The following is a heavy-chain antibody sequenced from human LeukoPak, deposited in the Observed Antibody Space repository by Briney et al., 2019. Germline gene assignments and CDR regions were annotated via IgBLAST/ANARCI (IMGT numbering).Heavy chain of an antibody. V-gene: IGHV4-59*08. CDR2: IYYSGST. Sequence: SETLSLTCTISGGSISSYYWSWIRQPPGKGLEWIGYIYYSGSTNYNPSLKSRVTISVDTPKNQFSLKLSSVTAADTAVYYCARHSDNYDFWSGYHTTHYFDYWGQGTLVTVSS. J-gene: IGHJ4*02. D-gene: IGHD3-3*01. CDR1: GGSISSYY. CDR3: ARHSDNYDFWSGYHTTHYFDY.